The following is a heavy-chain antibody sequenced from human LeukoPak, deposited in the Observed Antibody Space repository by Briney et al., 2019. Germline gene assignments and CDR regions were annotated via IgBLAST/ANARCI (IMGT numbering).Heavy chain of an antibody. Sequence: GGSLRLSCAASGFTFSSNYMSWVRQAPGKGLEWVSVIYSGGSTYYADSVKGRFTISRDNSKNTLYLQMNSLRAEDTAVYYCASYWSGTGYYYGMDIWGQGTTVTVSS. V-gene: IGHV3-53*01. J-gene: IGHJ6*02. CDR1: GFTFSSNY. CDR3: ASYWSGTGYYYGMDI. D-gene: IGHD3/OR15-3a*01. CDR2: IYSGGST.